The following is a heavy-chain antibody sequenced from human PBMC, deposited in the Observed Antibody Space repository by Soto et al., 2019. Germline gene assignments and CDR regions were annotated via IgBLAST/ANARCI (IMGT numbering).Heavy chain of an antibody. J-gene: IGHJ3*02. CDR1: GYSFTIYC. D-gene: IGHD3-10*01. CDR2: IYPGDSDT. V-gene: IGHV5-51*01. Sequence: GESLKSAGKGSGYSFTIYCIGWVLQMPGKGLEWMGIIYPGDSDTRYSPSFQGQVTISADKSISTAYLQWSSLKASDTAMYYCAIIYSRGSRGAFDIWGQGTMVTVSS. CDR3: AIIYSRGSRGAFDI.